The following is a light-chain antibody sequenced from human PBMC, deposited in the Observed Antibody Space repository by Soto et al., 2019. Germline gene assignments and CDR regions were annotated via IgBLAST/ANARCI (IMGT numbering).Light chain of an antibody. CDR1: SSDVGAYNY. CDR3: SSYTTGSTFV. V-gene: IGLV2-14*01. CDR2: DVR. Sequence: QSVLTQPASVSGSPGQSITISCTGTSSDVGAYNYVSWYQQHPDKAPRLMIFDVRNRPSGVSNRFSGSKSGNTASLTISGLQAEDEADYYCSSYTTGSTFVFGTGTKLTVL. J-gene: IGLJ1*01.